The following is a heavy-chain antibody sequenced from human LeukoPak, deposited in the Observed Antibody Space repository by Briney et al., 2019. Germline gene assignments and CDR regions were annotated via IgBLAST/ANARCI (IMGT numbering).Heavy chain of an antibody. CDR2: IYYSGST. Sequence: SETLSLTCTVSGGSISSSSYYWGWIRQPPGKGLEWIGSIYYSGSTYCNPSLKSRVTISVDTSKNQFSLKLSSVTAADTAVYYCARHSLGYCSGGSCYSGSGWLYYFDYWGQGTLVTVSS. D-gene: IGHD2-15*01. CDR1: GGSISSSSYY. CDR3: ARHSLGYCSGGSCYSGSGWLYYFDY. V-gene: IGHV4-39*01. J-gene: IGHJ4*02.